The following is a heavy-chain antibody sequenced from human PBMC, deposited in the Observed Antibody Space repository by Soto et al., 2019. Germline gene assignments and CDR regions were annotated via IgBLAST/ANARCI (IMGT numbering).Heavy chain of an antibody. J-gene: IGHJ5*02. V-gene: IGHV1-2*02. D-gene: IGHD6-25*01. CDR1: GYTFTAFY. Sequence: ASVKVSCKASGYTFTAFYMNWVRQAPGQGLEWMGWVNPNTGLTKYAQKFRDRVTMTRDTSINTAYMELSGLTSDDTAVYFCTTLRLDPWGQGTLVTVSS. CDR2: VNPNTGLT. CDR3: TTLRLDP.